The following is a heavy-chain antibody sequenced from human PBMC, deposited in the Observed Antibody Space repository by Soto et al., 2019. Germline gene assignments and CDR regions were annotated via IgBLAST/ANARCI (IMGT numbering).Heavy chain of an antibody. V-gene: IGHV3-23*01. CDR3: AKVRDRVFTFFDY. D-gene: IGHD3-10*01. Sequence: PGGSLRLSCAASGFTFSSYAMSWVRQAPGKGLEWVSAISGSGGSTYYADSVEGRFTISRDNSKNTLYLQMNSLRAEDTAVYYCAKVRDRVFTFFDYWGQGTLVTVSS. J-gene: IGHJ4*02. CDR2: ISGSGGST. CDR1: GFTFSSYA.